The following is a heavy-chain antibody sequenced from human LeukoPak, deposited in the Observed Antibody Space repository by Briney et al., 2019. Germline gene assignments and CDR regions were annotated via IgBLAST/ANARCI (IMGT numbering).Heavy chain of an antibody. J-gene: IGHJ6*02. V-gene: IGHV3-23*01. CDR1: GFTFSSYA. Sequence: EGSLRPSCAASGFTFSSYAMSWVRQAPGKGLEWVSAISGSGGSTYYADSVKGRFTISRDNSKNTLYLQMNSLRAEDTAVYYCAKGRYCSSTSCFSYYGMDVWGQGTTVTVSS. CDR2: ISGSGGST. CDR3: AKGRYCSSTSCFSYYGMDV. D-gene: IGHD2-2*01.